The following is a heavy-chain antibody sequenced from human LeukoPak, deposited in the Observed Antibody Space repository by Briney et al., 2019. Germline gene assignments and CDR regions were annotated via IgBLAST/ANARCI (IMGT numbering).Heavy chain of an antibody. Sequence: GGSLRLSCAASGFTFRSYSMNWVRQAPGKGLEWVSSISSSSRYIYYADPVKGRFTISRDNAKNSLYLQMNSLRAEDTAVYYCARDLRGDYVDYYYGMDVWGQGTTVTVSS. J-gene: IGHJ6*02. CDR1: GFTFRSYS. V-gene: IGHV3-21*01. CDR2: ISSSSRYI. CDR3: ARDLRGDYVDYYYGMDV. D-gene: IGHD4-17*01.